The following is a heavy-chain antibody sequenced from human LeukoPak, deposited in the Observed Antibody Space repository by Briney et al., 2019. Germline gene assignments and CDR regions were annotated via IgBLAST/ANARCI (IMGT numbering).Heavy chain of an antibody. D-gene: IGHD2-2*01. CDR1: GGSFSGYY. CDR2: INHSGST. CDR3: ARGTLGYCSSTSCPHHWFDP. Sequence: SETLSLTCAVYGGSFSGYYWSWIRQPPGKGLEWIGEINHSGSTNYNPSLKSRVTISVDTSKNQFSLKLSSVTAADTAVYYCARGTLGYCSSTSCPHHWFDPWGQGTLVTVSS. V-gene: IGHV4-34*01. J-gene: IGHJ5*02.